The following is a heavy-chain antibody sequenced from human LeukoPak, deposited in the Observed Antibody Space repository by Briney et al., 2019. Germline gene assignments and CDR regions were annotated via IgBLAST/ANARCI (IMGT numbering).Heavy chain of an antibody. V-gene: IGHV3-23*01. CDR1: GFTFSSYA. J-gene: IGHJ4*02. CDR2: ISGSGGST. Sequence: GGSLRLSCAASGFTFSSYAMSWIRQAPGKGLEWVSAISGSGGSTYYADSVKGRFTISRDNSKNTLYLQMNSLRAEDTAVYYCAKDQTYSGYDPVFDYWGQGTLVTVSS. CDR3: AKDQTYSGYDPVFDY. D-gene: IGHD5-12*01.